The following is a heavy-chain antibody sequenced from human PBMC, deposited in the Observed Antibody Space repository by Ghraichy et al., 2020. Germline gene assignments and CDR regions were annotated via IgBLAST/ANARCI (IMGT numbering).Heavy chain of an antibody. Sequence: SETLSLTCTVSGGSISSGGYYWSWIRQHPGKGLEWIGYIYYSGSTYYNPSLKSRVTISVDTSKNQFSLKLSSVTAADTAVYYCAREVTIFGVVMPRPQYNGFDPWGQGTLVTVSS. CDR1: GGSISSGGYY. V-gene: IGHV4-31*03. D-gene: IGHD3-3*01. CDR3: AREVTIFGVVMPRPQYNGFDP. CDR2: IYYSGST. J-gene: IGHJ5*02.